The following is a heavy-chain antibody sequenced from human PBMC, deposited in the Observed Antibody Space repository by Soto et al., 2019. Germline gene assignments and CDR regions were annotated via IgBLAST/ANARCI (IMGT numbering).Heavy chain of an antibody. V-gene: IGHV3-23*01. Sequence: QPGGSLRLSCAASGFTFSNNAMSWVRQAPGKGLEWVSGISASGGSTYYADSVKGRFTISRDNSKKTLYLQLNSLRAEDTAVYYCAKDSDRSGYYFPVGYYFDYWGQGTLVTVS. J-gene: IGHJ4*02. CDR2: ISASGGST. D-gene: IGHD3-22*01. CDR1: GFTFSNNA. CDR3: AKDSDRSGYYFPVGYYFDY.